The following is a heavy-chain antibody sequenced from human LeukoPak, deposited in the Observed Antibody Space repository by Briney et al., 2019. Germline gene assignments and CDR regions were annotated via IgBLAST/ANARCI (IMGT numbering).Heavy chain of an antibody. V-gene: IGHV5-51*01. D-gene: IGHD2-15*01. J-gene: IGHJ4*02. CDR3: TRGSGEIHY. CDR2: IYGGDSDT. Sequence: GESLKISRKGSGYTFTSYWIGWVRQTPGKGLEWMGIIYGGDSDTRYSPSFQGQVTISADKSINTAYLQWSSLKVSDTAMYYCTRGSGEIHYWGQGTLVTVSS. CDR1: GYTFTSYW.